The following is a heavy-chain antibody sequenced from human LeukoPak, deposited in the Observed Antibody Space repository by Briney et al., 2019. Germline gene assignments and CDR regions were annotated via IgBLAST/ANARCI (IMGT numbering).Heavy chain of an antibody. CDR3: ASPRGYSGYERAFDI. V-gene: IGHV4-4*02. J-gene: IGHJ3*02. D-gene: IGHD5-12*01. CDR2: IYHSGST. Sequence: SGTLSLTCAVSGGSISSSNWWSWVRQPPGKGLEWIGEIYHSGSTNYNPSLKSRVTISVDKSKNQFSLKLGSVTAADTAVYYCASPRGYSGYERAFDIWGQGTMVTVSS. CDR1: GGSISSSNW.